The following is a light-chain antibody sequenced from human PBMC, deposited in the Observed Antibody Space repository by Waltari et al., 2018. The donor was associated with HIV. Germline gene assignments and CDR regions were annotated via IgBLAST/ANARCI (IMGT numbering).Light chain of an antibody. CDR3: LQNIRAPFA. CDR1: ESLRHSNGRNY. V-gene: IGKV2-28*01. J-gene: IGKJ2*01. Sequence: THFPLSLTVSPGESASISCRANESLRHSNGRNYLDWYFQRPGHTPRLLIYLASNRASGVSDRFVGGGSGTDFTLRITRVEAADAGLYFCLQNIRAPFAFGQGT. CDR2: LAS.